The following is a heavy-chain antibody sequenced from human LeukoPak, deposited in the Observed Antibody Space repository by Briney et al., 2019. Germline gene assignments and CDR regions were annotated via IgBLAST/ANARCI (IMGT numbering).Heavy chain of an antibody. J-gene: IGHJ4*02. V-gene: IGHV1-69*01. CDR2: IIPILGTA. D-gene: IGHD5-18*01. CDR1: GGTFSSYA. Sequence: GSSVKVSCKASGGTFSSYAISWVRQAPGQGLEWMGGIIPILGTANYAQKFQGRVTITADESTSTAYMELSSLRSEDTAVYYCARDRDTAMAFDYWGQGTLVTVSS. CDR3: ARDRDTAMAFDY.